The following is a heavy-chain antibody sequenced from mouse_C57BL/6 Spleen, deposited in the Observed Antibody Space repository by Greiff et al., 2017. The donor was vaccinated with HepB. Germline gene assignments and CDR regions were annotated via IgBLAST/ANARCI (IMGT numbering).Heavy chain of an antibody. CDR3: ARRVYDYDGGYFDY. Sequence: QVQLQQSGAELARPGASVKLSCKASGYTFTSYGISWVKQRTGQGLEWIGEIYPRSGNTYYNEKFKGKATLTADKSSSTAYMELRSLTSEDSAVYFCARRVYDYDGGYFDYWGQGTTLTVSS. J-gene: IGHJ2*01. V-gene: IGHV1-81*01. CDR1: GYTFTSYG. D-gene: IGHD2-4*01. CDR2: IYPRSGNT.